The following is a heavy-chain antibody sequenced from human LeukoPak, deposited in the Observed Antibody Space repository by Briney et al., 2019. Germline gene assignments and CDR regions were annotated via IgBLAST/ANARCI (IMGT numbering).Heavy chain of an antibody. V-gene: IGHV3-23*01. CDR1: GFTFSSYA. CDR3: AKVRIQLWDGFDY. J-gene: IGHJ4*02. CDR2: ISGSGGST. D-gene: IGHD5-18*01. Sequence: AGGSLRLSCAASGFTFSSYAMSWVRQAPGKGLEWVSAISGSGGSTYYADSVKGRFTISRDNSKNTLYLQMNSLRAEDTAVYYCAKVRIQLWDGFDYWGQGTLVTVSS.